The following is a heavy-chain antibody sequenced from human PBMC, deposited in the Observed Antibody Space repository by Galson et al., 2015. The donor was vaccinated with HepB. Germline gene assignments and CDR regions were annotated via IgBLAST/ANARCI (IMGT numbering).Heavy chain of an antibody. D-gene: IGHD3-3*01. V-gene: IGHV3-23*01. CDR1: GFTFSSYA. CDR2: ISGSGGST. Sequence: SLRLSCAASGFTFSSYAMNWVRQAPGKGLEWVSAISGSGGSTYYADSVKGRFTISRDNSKNTLYLQMNSLRAEDTAVYYCAKGSLLEWLGLWGQGTLVTVSS. J-gene: IGHJ4*02. CDR3: AKGSLLEWLGL.